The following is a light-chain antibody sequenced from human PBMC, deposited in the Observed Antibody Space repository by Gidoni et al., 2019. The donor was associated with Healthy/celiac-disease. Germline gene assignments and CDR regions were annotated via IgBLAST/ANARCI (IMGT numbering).Light chain of an antibody. CDR2: AAS. CDR3: QQSYSTPPYT. V-gene: IGKV1-39*01. Sequence: DLQMTQSLSSLSASVGDRVTITCRASQSINSYFNCYQQKPGKAPKLLIYAASRLRSGVPSRFSGSGSGTDFTLTISSLQPEDFATYYCQQSYSTPPYTFGQGTKLEIK. CDR1: QSINSY. J-gene: IGKJ2*01.